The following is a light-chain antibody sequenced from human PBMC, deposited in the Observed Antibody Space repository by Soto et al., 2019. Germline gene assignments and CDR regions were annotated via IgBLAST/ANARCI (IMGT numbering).Light chain of an antibody. V-gene: IGKV1-12*02. CDR3: LSGHSRP. CDR1: QGLSSY. CDR2: AAS. J-gene: IGKJ4*01. Sequence: DIQMTQSPSSVSASVGDRVTITCRASQGLSSYLAWYQQKPGKAPTLLIYAASNLQSGVPSRFSGSGSGTDFTLTISSLQPEDFATYFCLSGHSRPFGGGTKVDIK.